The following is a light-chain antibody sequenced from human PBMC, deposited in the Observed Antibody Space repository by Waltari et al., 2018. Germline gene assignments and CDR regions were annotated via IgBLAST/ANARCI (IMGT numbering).Light chain of an antibody. Sequence: DVVMTQSPLSLSVSLGQPASISCRSSLSLLHSDGNTDLNWFQQRPGQSPRRLFYKVANRGPGVPDKFCSSRSGSDYTLKISRGEADDVGVYYCIQDTRCPAFTFGGGTKVEIK. CDR1: LSLLHSDGNTD. CDR3: IQDTRCPAFT. J-gene: IGKJ4*01. CDR2: KVA. V-gene: IGKV2-30*02.